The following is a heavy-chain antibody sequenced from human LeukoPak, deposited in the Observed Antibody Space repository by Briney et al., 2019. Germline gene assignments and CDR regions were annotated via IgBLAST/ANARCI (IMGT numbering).Heavy chain of an antibody. CDR3: ARQGASGSYSRRYYGMDV. CDR1: AFTFSDYY. J-gene: IGHJ6*02. V-gene: IGHV3-11*01. CDR2: ISSSSGTI. D-gene: IGHD1-26*01. Sequence: GGSLRLSCAASAFTFSDYYMSWIRQAPGKGLEWVSYISSSSGTIYYADSVKGRFTISRDNAKNSLYLQMNSLRAEDTAVYYCARQGASGSYSRRYYGMDVWGQGTTVTVSS.